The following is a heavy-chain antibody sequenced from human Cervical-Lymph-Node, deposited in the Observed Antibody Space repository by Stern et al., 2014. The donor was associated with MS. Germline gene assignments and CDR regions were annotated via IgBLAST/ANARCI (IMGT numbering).Heavy chain of an antibody. J-gene: IGHJ5*02. CDR1: GYIFNDYY. CDR2: INPKSGGT. Sequence: QVQLVQSGAEVEKPGASVKVSCKASGYIFNDYYLHWVRQAPGQGLEWMGRINPKSGGTSYAQSFQGRVPLTRDTSITTAYMDLSRLTSDDTAVYYCTRALRIADRPSPGGHWFDPWGQGTLVIVSS. D-gene: IGHD6-6*01. CDR3: TRALRIADRPSPGGHWFDP. V-gene: IGHV1-2*02.